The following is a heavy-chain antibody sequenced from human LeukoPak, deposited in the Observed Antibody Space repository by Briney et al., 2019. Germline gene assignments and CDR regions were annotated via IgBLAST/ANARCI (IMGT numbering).Heavy chain of an antibody. CDR1: GYTFTGYY. CDR3: ARDRDPYQLLPYNWFDP. J-gene: IGHJ5*02. Sequence: ASVKVSCKASGYTFTGYYMHWVRQAPGQGLEWMGWINPNSGNTNYAQKLQGRVTMTTDTSTSTAYMELRSLRSDDTAVYYCARDRDPYQLLPYNWFDPWGQGTLVTVSS. V-gene: IGHV1-18*04. D-gene: IGHD2-2*01. CDR2: INPNSGNT.